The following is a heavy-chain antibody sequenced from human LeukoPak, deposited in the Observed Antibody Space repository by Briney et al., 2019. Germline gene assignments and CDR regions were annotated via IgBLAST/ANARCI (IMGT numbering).Heavy chain of an antibody. J-gene: IGHJ5*02. Sequence: GGSLRLSCAASGFTFSNYAMSWVRQAPGKGLEWVSAISSSGRTTYYADSVKGRFTISRDNAKNTLYLQSNSLRAEDTAVYYCAKYAVKPLSAWGKGPLVTVSS. D-gene: IGHD4/OR15-4a*01. CDR2: ISSSGRTT. V-gene: IGHV3-23*01. CDR3: AKYAVKPLSA. CDR1: GFTFSNYA.